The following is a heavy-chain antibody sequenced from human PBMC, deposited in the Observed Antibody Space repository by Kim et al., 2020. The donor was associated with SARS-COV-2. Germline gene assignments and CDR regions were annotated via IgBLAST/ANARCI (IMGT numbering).Heavy chain of an antibody. J-gene: IGHJ6*03. V-gene: IGHV3-15*01. CDR1: GFTFSNAW. D-gene: IGHD1-26*01. CDR2: IKSKTDGGTT. CDR3: TTGATGAYYYYYMDV. Sequence: GGSLRLSCAASGFTFSNAWMSWVRQAPGKGLERVGRIKSKTDGGTTDYAAPVKGRFTISRDDSKNTLYLQMNSLKTEDTAVYYCTTGATGAYYYYYMDVWGKGSTVTVSS.